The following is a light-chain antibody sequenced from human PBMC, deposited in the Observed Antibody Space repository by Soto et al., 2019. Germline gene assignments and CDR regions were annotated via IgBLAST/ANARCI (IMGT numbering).Light chain of an antibody. Sequence: QSVLTQPPSVSGAPGQRVTISCTGSSSNIGAGYDVHWYQQLPGTAPKLLIYGNSNRPSGVPDRFSGSKSGTSASLAITGLQAEDEADYYCQSYDSSHEGYVFGTGTKLTVL. CDR2: GNS. V-gene: IGLV1-40*01. CDR1: SSNIGAGYD. CDR3: QSYDSSHEGYV. J-gene: IGLJ1*01.